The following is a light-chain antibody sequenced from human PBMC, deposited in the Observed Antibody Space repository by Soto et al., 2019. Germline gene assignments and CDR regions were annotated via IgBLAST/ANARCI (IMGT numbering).Light chain of an antibody. Sequence: DIQMTQSPSSLSASVGDRFTITCRASQSISPYLNWYQQRPGKAPKLLIYAASSLQSGVPSRFSGSGSGTEFTLTISSLQPEDFATYYCQQLKSYPQTFGQGTKVDI. V-gene: IGKV1-17*01. J-gene: IGKJ1*01. CDR2: AAS. CDR3: QQLKSYPQT. CDR1: QSISPY.